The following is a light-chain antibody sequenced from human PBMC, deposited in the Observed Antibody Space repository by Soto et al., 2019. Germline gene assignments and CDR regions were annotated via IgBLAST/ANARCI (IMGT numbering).Light chain of an antibody. CDR1: SSDVGSYNL. Sequence: SALAQPASVSGCPGQSITISCTGTSSDVGSYNLVSWYQQHPGKAPKLMIYEGSKRPSGVSNRFSGSKSGNTASLTISGLQAEDEADYYCCSYAGSSTYASGTGTKVTVL. V-gene: IGLV2-23*01. CDR2: EGS. CDR3: CSYAGSSTYA. J-gene: IGLJ1*01.